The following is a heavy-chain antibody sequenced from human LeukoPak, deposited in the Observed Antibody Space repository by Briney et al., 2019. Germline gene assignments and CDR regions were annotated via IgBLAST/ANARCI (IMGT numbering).Heavy chain of an antibody. J-gene: IGHJ4*02. CDR2: INHSGSA. V-gene: IGHV4-39*07. Sequence: SETLSLTCTVSTGFISSSNYYWSWIRQPPGKGLEWIGEINHSGSAKYNPSLKSRVTISVDTSKNQFSLKLSSVTAADTAVYYCARDRYYYDSSGYYLLDYWGQGTLVTVSS. D-gene: IGHD3-22*01. CDR3: ARDRYYYDSSGYYLLDY. CDR1: TGFISSSNYY.